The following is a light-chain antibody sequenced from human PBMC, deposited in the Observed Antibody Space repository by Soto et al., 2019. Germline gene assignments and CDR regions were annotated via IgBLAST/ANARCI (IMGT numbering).Light chain of an antibody. CDR3: QQFNSYPRT. CDR1: QSISTW. V-gene: IGKV1-5*03. J-gene: IGKJ1*01. CDR2: KAS. Sequence: DIQMTQSPSTLSASVGDRVTITCRASQSISTWLAWYQHKSGKAPKLLIYKASTLESGVPSRFSGSGSGTDVTLTISSLLPDDFATHYCQQFNSYPRTFGQGTKVQMK.